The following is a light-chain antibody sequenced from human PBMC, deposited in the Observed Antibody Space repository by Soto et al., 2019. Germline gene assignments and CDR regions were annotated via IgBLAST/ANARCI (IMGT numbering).Light chain of an antibody. V-gene: IGKV4-1*01. CDR1: QSVLYDSNNKNY. J-gene: IGKJ4*01. CDR2: WAS. Sequence: DIVMTQSPDSLAVSLGERATVNCKSSQSVLYDSNNKNYLAWYQQKPGQPPKLLIYWASMRESGVPDRFSGSGSGTDFTLTISSLQAEDVAVYYCQQFYRTPLTFGGGTKVEIK. CDR3: QQFYRTPLT.